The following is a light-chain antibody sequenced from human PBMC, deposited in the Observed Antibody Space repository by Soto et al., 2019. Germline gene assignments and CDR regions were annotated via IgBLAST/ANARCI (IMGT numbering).Light chain of an antibody. CDR3: QQYNSYSYT. J-gene: IGKJ2*01. CDR1: QSISNW. Sequence: DIQMTQSPSTLSASVGDRVTITCRASQSISNWLAWYQQKPGKAPKLLIYDASSLEGGVPSRFSGSGSGTEFTLTISSLQPDDFATYYCQQYNSYSYTFGQGTKVDIK. CDR2: DAS. V-gene: IGKV1-5*01.